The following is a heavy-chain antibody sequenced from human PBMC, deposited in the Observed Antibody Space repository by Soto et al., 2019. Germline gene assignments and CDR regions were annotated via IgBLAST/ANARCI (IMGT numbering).Heavy chain of an antibody. Sequence: EAQLVESGGGLVKPGGSLRLSCAASGFTFSVAWMNWVRQAPGKGLEWVGRIKSTASGGTTDYATPVKGRFTISRDDSTSTMYLQMYSLKIEDTGVYYCTSHDATVQYLLPCWGQGTLVTVSS. CDR3: TSHDATVQYLLPC. J-gene: IGHJ4*02. V-gene: IGHV3-15*07. D-gene: IGHD2-2*01. CDR2: IKSTASGGTT. CDR1: GFTFSVAW.